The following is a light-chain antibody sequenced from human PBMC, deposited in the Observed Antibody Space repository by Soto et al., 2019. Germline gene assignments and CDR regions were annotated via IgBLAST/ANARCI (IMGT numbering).Light chain of an antibody. CDR1: QGISSY. CDR2: AAS. Sequence: IQMTQSPSSLSASTGDRVTITCRASQGISSYLAWYQQKPGKAPKLLIYAASTLQSGVPSRFSGSGSGTDFTLTISCLQSEDFATYYCQHHNSYSEAFGQGTKVDIK. CDR3: QHHNSYSEA. J-gene: IGKJ1*01. V-gene: IGKV1-8*01.